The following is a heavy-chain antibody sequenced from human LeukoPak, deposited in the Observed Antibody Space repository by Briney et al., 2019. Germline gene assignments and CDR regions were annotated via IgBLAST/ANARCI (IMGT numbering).Heavy chain of an antibody. CDR2: ISNSGSTI. Sequence: PGGSLRLSCAASGDTLSSYEMNWVRQAPGKGLEWVSYISNSGSTIYYANSVKGRFTISRDNAKNSQYLQMNSLRAEDTAVYYCARDGGYCSSPNCHIDYWGQGTLVTVSS. CDR1: GDTLSSYE. CDR3: ARDGGYCSSPNCHIDY. D-gene: IGHD2-2*01. J-gene: IGHJ4*02. V-gene: IGHV3-48*03.